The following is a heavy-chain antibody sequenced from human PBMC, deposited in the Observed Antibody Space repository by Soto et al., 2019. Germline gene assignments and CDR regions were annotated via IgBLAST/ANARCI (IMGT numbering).Heavy chain of an antibody. CDR3: AKDRALYCSGGSCYDY. Sequence: GGSLRLSCAASGFTFSSYAMSWVRQAPGKGLEWVSAISGSGGSTYYADSVKGRFTISRDNSKNTLYLQMNSLRAEDTAVYYCAKDRALYCSGGSCYDYWGQGPLVTVSS. CDR1: GFTFSSYA. CDR2: ISGSGGST. D-gene: IGHD2-15*01. V-gene: IGHV3-23*01. J-gene: IGHJ4*02.